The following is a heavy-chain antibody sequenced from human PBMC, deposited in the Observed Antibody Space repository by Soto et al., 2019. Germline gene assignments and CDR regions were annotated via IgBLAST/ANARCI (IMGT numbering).Heavy chain of an antibody. CDR3: AREKRGYYDY. Sequence: QVQLGQSGAEVKKPGASVKVSCKASGYTFTSYDINWVRQATGQGLEWMGWMNPNSGNTGYAQKLQGRVTKTRNTSISTAYKERSSLRSEDPAVYYCAREKRGYYDYWGQGTLVTVSS. J-gene: IGHJ4*02. V-gene: IGHV1-8*01. CDR1: GYTFTSYD. CDR2: MNPNSGNT.